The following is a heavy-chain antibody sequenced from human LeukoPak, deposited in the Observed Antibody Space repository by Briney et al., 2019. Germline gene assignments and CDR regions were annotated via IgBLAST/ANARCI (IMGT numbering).Heavy chain of an antibody. CDR2: ISGSGGST. Sequence: PGGSLRLSCAASGFTFSSYAMTCVRQAPGKGLEWVSGISGSGGSTYYADSVKGRFTISRDNSKNTVYVQMNSLRAEDTAVYYCAKEIAAAARSEYFHHWGQGTLVIVSS. J-gene: IGHJ1*01. CDR1: GFTFSSYA. V-gene: IGHV3-23*01. D-gene: IGHD6-13*01. CDR3: AKEIAAAARSEYFHH.